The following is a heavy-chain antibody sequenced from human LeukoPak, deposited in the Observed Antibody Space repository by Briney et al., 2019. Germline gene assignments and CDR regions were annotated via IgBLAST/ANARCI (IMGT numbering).Heavy chain of an antibody. CDR1: GFTFSDYY. D-gene: IGHD2-2*01. Sequence: GGSLRLSCAASGFTFSDYYVSWIRQAPGKGLEWVSYISSSGSTIYYADSVKGRFTISRDNATNSLYLQMNSLRAEDTAVYYCARDQKWRGVPASVSNWFDPWGQGTLVTVSS. J-gene: IGHJ5*02. V-gene: IGHV3-11*01. CDR2: ISSSGSTI. CDR3: ARDQKWRGVPASVSNWFDP.